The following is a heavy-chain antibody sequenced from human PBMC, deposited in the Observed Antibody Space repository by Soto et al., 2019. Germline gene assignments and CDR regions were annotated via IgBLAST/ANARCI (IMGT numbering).Heavy chain of an antibody. D-gene: IGHD2-15*01. CDR1: GYTFTSYD. J-gene: IGHJ6*02. V-gene: IGHV1-8*01. CDR2: MNPNSANT. Sequence: QVQLVQSGAEVKKPGASVKVSCKASGYTFTSYDINWVRQATGQGLEWMGWMNPNSANTGYAQKFQGRVTMTRNTSRSTAYMELSSLISEETAVYYCAREVVRCMDVWGQGTTVTVSS. CDR3: AREVVRCMDV.